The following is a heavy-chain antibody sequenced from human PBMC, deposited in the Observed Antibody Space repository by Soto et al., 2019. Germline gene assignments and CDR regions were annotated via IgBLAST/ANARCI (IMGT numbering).Heavy chain of an antibody. V-gene: IGHV4-34*01. J-gene: IGHJ6*03. D-gene: IGHD4-4*01. CDR1: GGSFSGYY. CDR3: ARVTTDYYYYYMDV. CDR2: INHSGST. Sequence: SETLSLTCAVYGGSFSGYYWSWIRQPPGKGLEWIGEINHSGSTNYNPSLKSRVTISVDTSKNQFSLELSSVTAADTAVYYCARVTTDYYYYYMDVWGKGTKVTVSS.